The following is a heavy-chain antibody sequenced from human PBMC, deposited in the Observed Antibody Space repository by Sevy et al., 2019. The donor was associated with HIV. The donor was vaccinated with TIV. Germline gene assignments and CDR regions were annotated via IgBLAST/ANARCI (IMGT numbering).Heavy chain of an antibody. V-gene: IGHV4-4*08. D-gene: IGHD3-9*01. CDR1: GASITSYY. CDR3: ARSRYYLDS. J-gene: IGHJ4*02. CDR2: IGSSGPG. Sequence: SETLSLTCNVSGASITSYYWSWIRQPPGKGLEWVGDIGSSGPGNYNPSLKSRVTLSVDTTKSHFSLKLRSVTAVDTAVYYCARSRYYLDSWGQGALVTVSS.